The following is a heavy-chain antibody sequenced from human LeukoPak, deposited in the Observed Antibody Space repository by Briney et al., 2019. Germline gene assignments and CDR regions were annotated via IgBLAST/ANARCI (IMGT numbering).Heavy chain of an antibody. CDR2: IYSGGKT. CDR3: AKFMTLSGKFYGMDV. D-gene: IGHD3-16*01. J-gene: IGHJ6*02. V-gene: IGHV3-53*01. Sequence: GGSLRLSCAASGFIVSSNYLSWVRQAPGEGLEWVSIIYSGGKTYYVDSVKGRFTISRDNSKNTLYLQMNSLRAEDTAVYYCAKFMTLSGKFYGMDVWGQGTTVTVS. CDR1: GFIVSSNY.